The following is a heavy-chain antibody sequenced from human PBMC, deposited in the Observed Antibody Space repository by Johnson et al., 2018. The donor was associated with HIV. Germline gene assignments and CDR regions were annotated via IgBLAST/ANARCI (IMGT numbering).Heavy chain of an antibody. CDR1: GFTFADYG. D-gene: IGHD3-22*01. V-gene: IGHV3-20*04. Sequence: VQLVESGGGVVRPGGSLRLSCAASGFTFADYGMSWVRQAPGKGLEWVSGINWNGGSTGYADSVKGRFTISSDNAKNSLYLQMNSLRAEDTAVYYCARERVHDKSGLDAFDIWGQGTMVTVSS. CDR2: INWNGGST. J-gene: IGHJ3*02. CDR3: ARERVHDKSGLDAFDI.